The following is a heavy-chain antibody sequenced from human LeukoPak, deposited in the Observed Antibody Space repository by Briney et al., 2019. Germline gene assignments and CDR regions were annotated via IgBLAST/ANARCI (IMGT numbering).Heavy chain of an antibody. D-gene: IGHD3-10*01. CDR2: ISGSGGST. CDR3: AKFTSRGVYYYYMDV. CDR1: GFTFSSYA. J-gene: IGHJ6*03. Sequence: PGGSLRLSCAASGFTFSSYAMSWVRQAPGKGLEWVSAISGSGGSTYYADSVKGRFTISRDNSKNTLYLQMNSLRAEDTAVYYCAKFTSRGVYYYYMDVWGKGTTVTVSS. V-gene: IGHV3-23*01.